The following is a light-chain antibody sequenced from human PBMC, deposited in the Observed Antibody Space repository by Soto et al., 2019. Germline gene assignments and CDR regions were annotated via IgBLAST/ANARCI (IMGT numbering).Light chain of an antibody. CDR2: DAS. CDR3: QQYYVWNT. Sequence: EIVMTQSPATLSVSPGERAIFSCRASQSVDSKLAWYQQKLGQAPRLLIYDASTRATGIPARFSGSGSGTEFTLTISSLQSEDFAFYYCQQYYVWNTFGGGTKVEIK. V-gene: IGKV3D-15*01. CDR1: QSVDSK. J-gene: IGKJ4*01.